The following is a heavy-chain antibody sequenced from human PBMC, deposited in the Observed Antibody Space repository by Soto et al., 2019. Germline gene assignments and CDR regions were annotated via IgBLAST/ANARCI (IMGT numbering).Heavy chain of an antibody. CDR1: IGCC. Sequence: IGCCWSIKHKPPGKGLEWIGSISYSGNTFYNPSLNSRVTISVDTSKNQFSLKLSSVTAADTAVYYCTRRDRYGAGKYGVALWGQGTTVTV. V-gene: IGHV4-39*01. CDR2: ISYSGNT. D-gene: IGHD3-10*01. CDR3: TRRDRYGAGKYGVAL. J-gene: IGHJ6*01.